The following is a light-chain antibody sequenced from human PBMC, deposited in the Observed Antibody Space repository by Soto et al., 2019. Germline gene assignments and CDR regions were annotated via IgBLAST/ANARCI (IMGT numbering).Light chain of an antibody. CDR1: QSVSSY. Sequence: EIVMTQSPATLSVSPGERATLSCRASQSVSSYLAWYQQKPGQAPRLLIYDASNRATGIPDRFSGSGSGTDFTLTISSLQPDDFATYYCQQYNSYSRTFGQGTKVDIK. CDR2: DAS. V-gene: IGKV3D-15*01. CDR3: QQYNSYSRT. J-gene: IGKJ1*01.